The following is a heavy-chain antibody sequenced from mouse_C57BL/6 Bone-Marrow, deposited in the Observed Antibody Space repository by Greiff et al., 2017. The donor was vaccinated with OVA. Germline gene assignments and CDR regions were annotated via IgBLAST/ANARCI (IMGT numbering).Heavy chain of an antibody. J-gene: IGHJ2*01. D-gene: IGHD4-1*01. V-gene: IGHV1-76*01. Sequence: VQLKESGAELVRPGASVKLSCKASGYTFTDYYINWVKQRPGQGLEWIARIYPGSGNTYYNEKFKGKATLTAEKSSSTAYMQLSSLTSEDSAVYFCARKTGFDYWGQGTTLTVSS. CDR2: IYPGSGNT. CDR3: ARKTGFDY. CDR1: GYTFTDYY.